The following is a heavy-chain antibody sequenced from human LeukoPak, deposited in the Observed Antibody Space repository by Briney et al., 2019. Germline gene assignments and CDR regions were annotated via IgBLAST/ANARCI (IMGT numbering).Heavy chain of an antibody. CDR3: AKLESGSYEYYFDY. CDR1: GFTFSSYA. CDR2: ISGSGGST. V-gene: IGHV3-23*01. J-gene: IGHJ4*02. D-gene: IGHD1-26*01. Sequence: GGSLRLSCAASGFTFSSYAMSWVRQAPGKGLEWVSAISGSGGSTYYADSVKGRFTISRDNSKNTLYLQMSSLRAEDTAVYYCAKLESGSYEYYFDYWGQGTLVTVSS.